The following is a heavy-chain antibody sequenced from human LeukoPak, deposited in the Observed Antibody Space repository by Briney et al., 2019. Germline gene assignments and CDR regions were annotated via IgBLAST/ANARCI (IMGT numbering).Heavy chain of an antibody. D-gene: IGHD6-13*01. Sequence: ASVKVSCKASGYTFTSYGISWVRQAPGQGLEWMGWINPNSGGTNYAQKFQGRVTMTRDTSISTAYMELSRLRSDDTAVYYCARVAYSSNWEFYFDYWGQGTLVTVSS. CDR3: ARVAYSSNWEFYFDY. J-gene: IGHJ4*02. V-gene: IGHV1-2*02. CDR1: GYTFTSYG. CDR2: INPNSGGT.